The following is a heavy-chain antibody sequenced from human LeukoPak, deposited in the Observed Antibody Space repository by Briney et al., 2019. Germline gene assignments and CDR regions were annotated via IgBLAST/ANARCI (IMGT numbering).Heavy chain of an antibody. CDR3: AKDSYYDSSGYYSVFDY. D-gene: IGHD3-22*01. CDR1: GFTFSSYG. V-gene: IGHV3-30*18. Sequence: GRSLRLSCAASGFTFSSYGMHWVRQAPGKGLEWVAVISYDGSNKYYADSVKGRFTISRDNSKNTLYLQMSSLRAEDTAVYYCAKDSYYDSSGYYSVFDYWGQGTLVTVSS. J-gene: IGHJ4*02. CDR2: ISYDGSNK.